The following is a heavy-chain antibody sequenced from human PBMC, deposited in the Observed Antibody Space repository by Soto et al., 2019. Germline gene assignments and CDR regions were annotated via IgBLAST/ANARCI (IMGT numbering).Heavy chain of an antibody. CDR1: GFTFSSYA. Sequence: PGGSLRLSCAASGFTFSSYAMHWVRQAPGKGLEWVAVISYDGSNKYYADSVKGRFTISRDNSKNTLYLQMNSLRAEDTAVYYCASPPPPPEGRYYYYYGMDVWGQGTTVTVSS. CDR2: ISYDGSNK. V-gene: IGHV3-30-3*01. CDR3: ASPPPPPEGRYYYYYGMDV. J-gene: IGHJ6*02.